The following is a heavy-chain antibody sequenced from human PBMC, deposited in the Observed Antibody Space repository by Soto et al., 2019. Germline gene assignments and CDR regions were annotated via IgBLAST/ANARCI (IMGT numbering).Heavy chain of an antibody. D-gene: IGHD2-21*02. CDR3: ARSIVVVTALDY. CDR2: INAGNGNT. J-gene: IGHJ4*02. V-gene: IGHV1-3*01. Sequence: GASVKVSWKAAGYTFTSYAMHWGRQAPGQRLEWMGWINAGNGNTKYSQKFQGRVTITRDTSASTAYMELSSLRSEDTAVYYCARSIVVVTALDYWGQGTLVTVSS. CDR1: GYTFTSYA.